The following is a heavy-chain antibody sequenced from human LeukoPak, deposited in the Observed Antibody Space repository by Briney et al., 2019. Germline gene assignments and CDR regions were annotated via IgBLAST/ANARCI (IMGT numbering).Heavy chain of an antibody. CDR2: INPSGGSA. D-gene: IGHD5-18*01. CDR1: GYTFTTYY. CDR3: AREALRGYNYGFAY. J-gene: IGHJ4*02. V-gene: IGHV1-46*01. Sequence: ASVKVSCKASGYTFTTYYMHRVRQAPGQGLEWMGIINPSGGSANNAQKFQGRVTMTRDTSTSTVYMELSSLRSEDTAVYYCAREALRGYNYGFAYWGQGTLVTVSS.